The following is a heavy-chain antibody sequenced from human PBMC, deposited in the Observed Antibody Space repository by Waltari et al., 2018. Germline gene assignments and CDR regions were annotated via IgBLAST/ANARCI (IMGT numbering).Heavy chain of an antibody. CDR3: ATLRVALAAGGWFDP. D-gene: IGHD6-13*01. V-gene: IGHV4-4*09. J-gene: IGHJ5*02. Sequence: QVQLQESGPGLVKPSETLSLTCTVSGGSISSYYWSWIRQPPGKGLEWIGYIYTSGSTNCNPALKSRVTISVDTSKNQFSRKLSSVTAADTAVDYCATLRVALAAGGWFDPWGQGTLVTVSS. CDR2: IYTSGST. CDR1: GGSISSYY.